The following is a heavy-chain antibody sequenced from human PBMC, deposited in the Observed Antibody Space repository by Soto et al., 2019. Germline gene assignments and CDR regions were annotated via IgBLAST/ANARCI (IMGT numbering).Heavy chain of an antibody. D-gene: IGHD2-8*01. CDR1: GYSSTDYH. Sequence: ASVKVSCKAAGYSSTDYHIHWVRQAPGQGLEWLGRINPKSGGTSTAQKFQGWVTMTTDTSISTASMELTRLTSDDTAIYYCARGDSTDCSNGVCSFFYNHDMDVWGQGTTVTVSS. CDR2: INPKSGGT. V-gene: IGHV1-2*04. CDR3: ARGDSTDCSNGVCSFFYNHDMDV. J-gene: IGHJ6*02.